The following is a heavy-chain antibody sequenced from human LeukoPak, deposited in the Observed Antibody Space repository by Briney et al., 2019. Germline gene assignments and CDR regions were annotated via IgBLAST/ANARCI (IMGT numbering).Heavy chain of an antibody. D-gene: IGHD3-10*01. CDR2: IYYSGST. CDR1: GGSISSSSYY. J-gene: IGHJ4*02. V-gene: IGHV4-39*01. CDR3: ASAMVRGVIIHFDY. Sequence: SETLSLTCTVSGGSISSSSYYWGWIRQPPGKGLEWIGSIYYSGSTYYNPSLKSRVTISVDTSKNQFSLKLGSVTAADTAVYYCASAMVRGVIIHFDYWGQGTLVTVSS.